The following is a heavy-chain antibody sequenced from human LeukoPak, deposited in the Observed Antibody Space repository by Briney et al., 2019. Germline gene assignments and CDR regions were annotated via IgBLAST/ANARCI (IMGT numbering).Heavy chain of an antibody. Sequence: PGGSLRLSCAASGFTFSSYWMSWVRQAPGKGLEWVANIKQDGSEKYYVDSVKGRFTISRDNAKNSLYLQMNSLRAEDTAVYYCARVHPITMIVVDAFDIWGQGTMVTVSS. CDR1: GFTFSSYW. J-gene: IGHJ3*02. CDR2: IKQDGSEK. D-gene: IGHD3-22*01. CDR3: ARVHPITMIVVDAFDI. V-gene: IGHV3-7*01.